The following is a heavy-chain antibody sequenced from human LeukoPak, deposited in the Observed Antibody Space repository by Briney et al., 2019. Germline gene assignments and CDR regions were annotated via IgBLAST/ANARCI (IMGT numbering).Heavy chain of an antibody. CDR2: INPSGSRT. CDR1: GYTFIRYY. J-gene: IGHJ4*02. CDR3: ARQDYDFWSGYYVFDY. V-gene: IGHV1-46*01. Sequence: GASVKVSCKASGYTFIRYYMHWVRQAPGQGLEWMGIINPSGSRTSYAQKFQGRVTMTRDSSTSTVYMQLSSLRSEDTAVYYCARQDYDFWSGYYVFDYWGQGTLVTVSS. D-gene: IGHD3-3*01.